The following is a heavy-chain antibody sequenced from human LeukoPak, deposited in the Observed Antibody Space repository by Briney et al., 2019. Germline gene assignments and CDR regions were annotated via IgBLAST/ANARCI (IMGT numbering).Heavy chain of an antibody. V-gene: IGHV3-9*01. CDR1: GFTFSSYA. CDR2: ISWNSGSI. J-gene: IGHJ4*02. D-gene: IGHD5-12*01. Sequence: GGSLRLSCAASGFTFSSYAMHWVRQAPGKGLEWVSGISWNSGSIGYADSVKGRFTISRDNAKNSLYLQMNSLRAEDTALYYCAKDGYSGLGWGQGTLVTISS. CDR3: AKDGYSGLG.